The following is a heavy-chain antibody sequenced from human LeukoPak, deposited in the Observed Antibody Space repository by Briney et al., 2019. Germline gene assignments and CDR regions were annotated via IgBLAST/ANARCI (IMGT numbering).Heavy chain of an antibody. CDR2: IYHSGST. J-gene: IGHJ5*02. CDR1: GYSISSGYY. V-gene: IGHV4-38-2*02. CDR3: ARVKVVVAANGWFDP. D-gene: IGHD2-15*01. Sequence: SETLSLTCTVSGYSISSGYYWGWIRQPPGKGLEWIGSIYHSGSTYYNPSLKSRVTISVDTSKNQFSLKLSSVTAVDTAVYYCARVKVVVAANGWFDPWGQGTLVTVSS.